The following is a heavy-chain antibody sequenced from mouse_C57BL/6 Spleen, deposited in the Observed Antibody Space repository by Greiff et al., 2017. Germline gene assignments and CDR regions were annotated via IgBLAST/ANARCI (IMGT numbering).Heavy chain of an antibody. Sequence: EVQLVESGGGLVQPGGSLKLSCAASGFTFSDYYMYWVRQTPEKRLEWVAYISNGGGSTYYPDTVKGRFTISRDNAKNTLYLQMSRLKSEDTAMYYGARRIYSGNYGDYYAMDYWGQGTSVTVSS. CDR3: ARRIYSGNYGDYYAMDY. D-gene: IGHD2-1*01. J-gene: IGHJ4*01. CDR2: ISNGGGST. CDR1: GFTFSDYY. V-gene: IGHV5-12*01.